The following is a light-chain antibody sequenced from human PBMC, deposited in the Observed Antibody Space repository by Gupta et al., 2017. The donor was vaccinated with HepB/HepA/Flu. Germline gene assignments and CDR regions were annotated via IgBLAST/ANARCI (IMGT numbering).Light chain of an antibody. CDR2: EAT. CDR1: SSGVGNYNL. J-gene: IGLJ1*01. CDR3: CAYAGSTTHV. Sequence: QSALTQPASVSGSPGQSITLSCTATSSGVGNYNLVSWFQQYPGKAPKLIIFEATKRPSGVSNRFSGSKSGNTASLTISGLQAEDEADYYCCAYAGSTTHVFGTGTKVIVL. V-gene: IGLV2-23*01.